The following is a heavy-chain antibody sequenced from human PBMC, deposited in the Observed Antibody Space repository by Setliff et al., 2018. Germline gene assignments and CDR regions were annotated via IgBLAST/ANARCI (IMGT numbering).Heavy chain of an antibody. V-gene: IGHV3-30-3*01. CDR1: GFTFSSYA. J-gene: IGHJ4*02. CDR3: ARDSCNTKNCLTQRFDH. CDR2: VSYDGSNE. Sequence: PGGSLRLSCAASGFTFSSYAMHWVRQAPGKGLEWVAAVSYDGSNEYYADSVKGRFTISRDNSKNTLYLQMNSLRVEDTAVYFCARDSCNTKNCLTQRFDHWGQGTLVTSPQ. D-gene: IGHD2-8*01.